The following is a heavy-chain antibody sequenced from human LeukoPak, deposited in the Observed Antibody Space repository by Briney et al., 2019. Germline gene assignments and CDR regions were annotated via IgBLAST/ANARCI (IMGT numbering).Heavy chain of an antibody. CDR1: GFTFSSYA. CDR2: ISGSGGST. J-gene: IGHJ4*02. CDR3: AKDPLRYCSGGSCPLLDY. D-gene: IGHD2-15*01. V-gene: IGHV3-23*01. Sequence: GASLRLSCAASGFTFSSYAMNWVRQAPGKGLEWVSAISGSGGSTYYADSVKGRFTISRDNSKNTLYLQMNSLRAEDTAVYYCAKDPLRYCSGGSCPLLDYWGQGTLVTVSS.